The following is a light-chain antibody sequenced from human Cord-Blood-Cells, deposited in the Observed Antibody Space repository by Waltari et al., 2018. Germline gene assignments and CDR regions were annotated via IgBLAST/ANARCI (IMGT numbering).Light chain of an antibody. J-gene: IGLJ2*01. CDR1: SSDVGGSNY. CDR2: DVS. V-gene: IGLV2-11*01. Sequence: QSALTQPRSVSGSPGQSVTISCTRTSSDVGGSNYVSWYQQHPGKPPKLMIYDVSKRPSGVPDRFSGSKSGNTASLTISGLQAEDEADYYCCSYAGSYTRVFGGGTKLTVL. CDR3: CSYAGSYTRV.